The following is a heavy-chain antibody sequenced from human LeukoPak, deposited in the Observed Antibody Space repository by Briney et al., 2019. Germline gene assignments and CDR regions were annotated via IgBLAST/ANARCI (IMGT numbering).Heavy chain of an antibody. J-gene: IGHJ5*02. CDR2: MYCSGST. CDR3: ARGRIMITFGGVNWFDP. Sequence: PSETLSLTCTVSGGSISSSSYYWGWIRQPPGKGLEWIGSMYCSGSTYYNPSLKSRVTISVDTSKNQFSLKLSSVTAADTAVYYCARGRIMITFGGVNWFDPWGQGTLVTVSS. D-gene: IGHD3-16*01. CDR1: GGSISSSSYY. V-gene: IGHV4-39*07.